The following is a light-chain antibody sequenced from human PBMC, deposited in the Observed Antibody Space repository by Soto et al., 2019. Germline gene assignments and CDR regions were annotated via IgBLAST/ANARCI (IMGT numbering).Light chain of an antibody. V-gene: IGKV1-5*03. J-gene: IGKJ4*01. Sequence: IQMTQSPSTLSASVGDRVTITGRASQSISTYLAWYQQKPGKAPSLLIYKASTLESGVPSRLRRTGSGKELTLTARSLQPDDFVTYDGQHYDSYQLTVGGGTKVDIK. CDR1: QSISTY. CDR2: KAS. CDR3: QHYDSYQLT.